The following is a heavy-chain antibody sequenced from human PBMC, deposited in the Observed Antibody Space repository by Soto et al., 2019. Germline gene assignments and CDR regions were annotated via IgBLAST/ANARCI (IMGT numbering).Heavy chain of an antibody. CDR2: ISYDGSNK. J-gene: IGHJ5*02. V-gene: IGHV3-30-3*01. CDR3: ARGWQQLVLLSWFDP. D-gene: IGHD6-13*01. Sequence: GGSLRLSCAASGFTFSSYAMHWVRQAPGKGLEWVAVISYDGSNKYYADSVKGRFTISRDNSKNTLYLQMNSLRAEDTAVYYCARGWQQLVLLSWFDPWGQGTLVTVSS. CDR1: GFTFSSYA.